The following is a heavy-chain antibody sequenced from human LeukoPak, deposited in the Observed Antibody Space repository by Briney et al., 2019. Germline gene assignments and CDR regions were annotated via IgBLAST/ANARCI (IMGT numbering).Heavy chain of an antibody. J-gene: IGHJ4*02. Sequence: SETLSLTCTVSGGSISSYYWGWIRQPPGKGLEWIGYIYYSGSTNYNPSLKSRVTISVDTSKNQFSLKLSSVTAADTAVYYCARGTVTTYYFDYWGQGTLVTVSS. V-gene: IGHV4-59*01. CDR1: GGSISSYY. CDR3: ARGTVTTYYFDY. CDR2: IYYSGST. D-gene: IGHD4-17*01.